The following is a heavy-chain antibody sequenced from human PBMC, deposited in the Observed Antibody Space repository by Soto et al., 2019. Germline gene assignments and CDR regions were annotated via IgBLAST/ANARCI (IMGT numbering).Heavy chain of an antibody. J-gene: IGHJ5*02. Sequence: SETLSLTCAVSDYSIGRGYYWGWIRQPPGGGLEWIGSIYHSGNTHYNPSLKSRVTISVDTSKNQFSLKLKSVTAADTAVYFCAREYSSSAGWFDPWGQGVQVTVSS. CDR1: DYSIGRGYY. V-gene: IGHV4-38-2*02. D-gene: IGHD6-6*01. CDR3: AREYSSSAGWFDP. CDR2: IYHSGNT.